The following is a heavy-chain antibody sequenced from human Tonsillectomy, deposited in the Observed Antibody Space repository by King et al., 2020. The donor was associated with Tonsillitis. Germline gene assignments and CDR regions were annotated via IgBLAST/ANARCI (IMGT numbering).Heavy chain of an antibody. D-gene: IGHD6-19*01. CDR3: ARRVFISSESYYFDY. CDR2: SYPGDSDT. V-gene: IGHV5-51*01. Sequence: VQLVESGAEVKKPGESLKISCKGSGYSFTSYWIGGVRPMPGKGLEGMGVSYPGDSDTRYSPSFQGQVTISADKPISTAYLQWSSLKASDTAMYYCARRVFISSESYYFDYWGQGTLVTVSS. CDR1: GYSFTSYW. J-gene: IGHJ4*02.